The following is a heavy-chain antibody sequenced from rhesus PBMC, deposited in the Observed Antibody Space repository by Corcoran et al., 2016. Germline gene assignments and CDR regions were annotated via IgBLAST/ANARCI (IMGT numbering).Heavy chain of an antibody. CDR1: GGSIRSNW. Sequence: QLQLQESGPGLVKPSETLSLTCAVSGGSIRSNWWSWIRRPPGKGLEWIGRISGSGGRTSYNPSLKSRLTISTDTSKNQLSLKLISVTAADTAVYYCARAFDVWGPGVLVTVSS. J-gene: IGHJ5-1*01. V-gene: IGHV4-173*01. CDR2: ISGSGGRT. CDR3: ARAFDV.